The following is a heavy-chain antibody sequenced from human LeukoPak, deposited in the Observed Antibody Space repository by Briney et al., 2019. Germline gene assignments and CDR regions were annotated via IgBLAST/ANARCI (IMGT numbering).Heavy chain of an antibody. V-gene: IGHV3-23*01. CDR2: ISGSGGST. J-gene: IGHJ4*02. D-gene: IGHD3-22*01. CDR1: GFTFTKFW. CDR3: AKERYYYDSSGAFDY. Sequence: GGSLRLSCEASGFTFTKFWMSWVRQAPGKGLEWVSAISGSGGSTYYADSVKGRFTISRDNSKNTLYLQMNSLRAEDTAVYYCAKERYYYDSSGAFDYWGQGTLVTVSS.